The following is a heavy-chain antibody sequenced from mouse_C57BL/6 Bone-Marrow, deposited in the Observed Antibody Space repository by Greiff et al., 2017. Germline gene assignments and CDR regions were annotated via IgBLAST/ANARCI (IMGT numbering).Heavy chain of an antibody. J-gene: IGHJ2*01. CDR2: IRSKSNNYAT. CDR1: GFSFNTYA. D-gene: IGHD1-1*01. V-gene: IGHV10-1*01. Sequence: EVKLMESGGGLVQPKGSLKLSCAASGFSFNTYAMNWVRQAPGKGLEWVARIRSKSNNYATYYADSVKDRFTISRDDSESMLYLQMNNLKTEDTAMYYCVRQDYGHFDYWGQGTTLTVSS. CDR3: VRQDYGHFDY.